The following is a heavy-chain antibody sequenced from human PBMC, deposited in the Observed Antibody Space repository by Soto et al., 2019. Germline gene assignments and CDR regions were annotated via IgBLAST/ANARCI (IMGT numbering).Heavy chain of an antibody. CDR1: GGSISSGDYY. CDR2: IYYSGST. V-gene: IGHV4-30-4*02. Sequence: PSETLSLTCTVSGGSISSGDYYWSWIRQPPGKGLEWIGYIYYSGSTYYNPSLKSRVTISVDTSKNQFSLKLSSVTAADTAVYYCASYSSGWYDAIYWGQGTLVTVSS. J-gene: IGHJ4*02. CDR3: ASYSSGWYDAIY. D-gene: IGHD6-19*01.